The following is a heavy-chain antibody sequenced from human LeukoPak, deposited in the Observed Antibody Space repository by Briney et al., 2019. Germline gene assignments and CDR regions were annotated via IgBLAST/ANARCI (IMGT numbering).Heavy chain of an antibody. Sequence: PSETLSLTCVVYGGSFRGYYWRWIRQPPGKGLEWIGEINHSGSTNYNPSLKSRVTISLDTSRNQFSLKLNSVTAADTAVYYCAKSNGYGLIDIWGQGTMVTVSS. D-gene: IGHD3-22*01. V-gene: IGHV4-34*01. CDR1: GGSFRGYY. J-gene: IGHJ3*02. CDR3: AKSNGYGLIDI. CDR2: INHSGST.